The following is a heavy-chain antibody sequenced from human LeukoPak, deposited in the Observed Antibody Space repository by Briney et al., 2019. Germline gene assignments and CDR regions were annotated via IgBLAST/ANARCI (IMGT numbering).Heavy chain of an antibody. CDR1: GFTFSSRDW. CDR3: ARAGRAVVTAGYYYMDV. D-gene: IGHD2-21*02. Sequence: GGSLRLSCVASGFTFSSRDWMSWVRQAPGKGLEWVANIKQDGSEKYYVDSVKGRFTISRDNAKNSLYLQMNSLRAEDTAVYYCARAGRAVVTAGYYYMDVWGKGTTVTVSS. V-gene: IGHV3-7*01. CDR2: IKQDGSEK. J-gene: IGHJ6*03.